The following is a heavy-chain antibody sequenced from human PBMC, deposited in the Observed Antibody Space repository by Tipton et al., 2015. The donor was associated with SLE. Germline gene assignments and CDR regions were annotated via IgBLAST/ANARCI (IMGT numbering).Heavy chain of an antibody. CDR1: GFTFSRYS. V-gene: IGHV3-21*01. J-gene: IGHJ4*02. CDR2: ISSSSSYI. D-gene: IGHD6-19*01. Sequence: GSLRLSCAASGFTFSRYSMNWVRQAPGKGLEWVSSISSSSSYIYYADSVKGRFTISRDNAKNSLYLQMNSLRAEDTAVYYCARDMTVAGVYWGQGTLVTVSS. CDR3: ARDMTVAGVY.